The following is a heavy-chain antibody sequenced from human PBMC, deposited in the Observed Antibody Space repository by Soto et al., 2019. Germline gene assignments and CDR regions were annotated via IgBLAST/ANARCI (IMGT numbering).Heavy chain of an antibody. D-gene: IGHD3-10*01. CDR3: ARTPMVRGVIITYFDY. CDR2: IIPIFGTA. J-gene: IGHJ4*02. Sequence: SVKVSCKASGCTFSTYAISWVRQAPGQGLEWMGGIIPIFGTANYAQKFQGRVTINADKSASTAYMELSSLRSEDTAVYYCARTPMVRGVIITYFDYWGQGTLVTVSS. V-gene: IGHV1-69*06. CDR1: GCTFSTYA.